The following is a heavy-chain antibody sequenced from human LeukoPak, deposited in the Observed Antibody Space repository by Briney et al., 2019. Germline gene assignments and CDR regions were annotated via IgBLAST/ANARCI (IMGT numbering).Heavy chain of an antibody. D-gene: IGHD5-24*01. CDR1: GFTFSNYW. CDR2: IKQDGSQK. CDR3: ARASDPWLQLT. V-gene: IGHV3-7*05. J-gene: IGHJ1*01. Sequence: GGSLRLSCAASGFTFSNYWMIWVRQAPGRGLEWVGNIKQDGSQKRYADSVRDRFTISRDNAQTSLYLHMNSLRAEDTAVYYCARASDPWLQLTWGQGTLVTVSA.